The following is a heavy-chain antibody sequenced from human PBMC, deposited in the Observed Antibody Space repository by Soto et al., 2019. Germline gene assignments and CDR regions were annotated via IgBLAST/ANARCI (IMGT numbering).Heavy chain of an antibody. D-gene: IGHD1-26*01. V-gene: IGHV5-10-1*01. CDR2: IDPSDSYT. Sequence: PGESLKISCKGSGYSFTSYWISWVRQMPGKGLEWMGRIDPSDSYTNYSPSFQGHVTISADKSISTAYLQWSSLKASDTAMYYCARHPAAGGDYYYYYGMDVWGQGTTVTVSS. CDR1: GYSFTSYW. J-gene: IGHJ6*02. CDR3: ARHPAAGGDYYYYYGMDV.